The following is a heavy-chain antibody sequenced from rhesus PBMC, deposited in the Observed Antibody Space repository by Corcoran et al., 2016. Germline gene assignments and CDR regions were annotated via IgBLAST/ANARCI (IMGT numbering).Heavy chain of an antibody. CDR2: IIPLVGIT. Sequence: QVQLVQSGAEVKKPGASVKVSCKASGFTFGSYAINWVRQAPGQGLEWMGVIIPLVGITNYGEKFQGRSTIPADTSTSTAYMELSSLRSEDTAVYYCARETYSSWSHWYFDLWGPGTPITISS. J-gene: IGHJ2*01. D-gene: IGHD6-13*01. CDR1: GFTFGSYA. V-gene: IGHV1-198*02. CDR3: ARETYSSWSHWYFDL.